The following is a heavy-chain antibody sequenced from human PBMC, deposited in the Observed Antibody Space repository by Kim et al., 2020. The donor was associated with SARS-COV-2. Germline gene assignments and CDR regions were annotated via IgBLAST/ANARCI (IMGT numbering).Heavy chain of an antibody. CDR2: SNPSGGGS. J-gene: IGHJ5*02. D-gene: IGHD3-10*01. V-gene: IGHV1-46*01. CDR1: GFTFSTYH. CDR3: ARDPGSGVTDHSFDP. Sequence: ASVKVSCKASGFTFSTYHIHWVRQAPGQGLEWMGISNPSGGGSRYAQKFQGRVTMTRDTSTSTVYMELSSLRSEDTAVYYCARDPGSGVTDHSFDPWGQGTLVTVAS.